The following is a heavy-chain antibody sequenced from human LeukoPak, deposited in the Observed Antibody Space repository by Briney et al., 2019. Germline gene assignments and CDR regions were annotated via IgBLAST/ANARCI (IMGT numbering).Heavy chain of an antibody. CDR1: GFTFNNYA. Sequence: PGGSLGLSCAASGFTFNNYAMSWVRQAPGKGLEWVSTISGSDDNTYYADSVKGRFTISRDISKNTLYLQMNSLRADDTAVYYCANDFDHWGQGTLVTVSS. CDR2: ISGSDDNT. CDR3: ANDFDH. J-gene: IGHJ4*02. V-gene: IGHV3-23*01.